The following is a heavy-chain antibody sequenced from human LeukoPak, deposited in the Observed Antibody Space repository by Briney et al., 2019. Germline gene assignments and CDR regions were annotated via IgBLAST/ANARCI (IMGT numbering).Heavy chain of an antibody. V-gene: IGHV3-74*01. CDR1: GFIFSSYW. CDR2: IDEYGSIT. D-gene: IGHD4-11*01. CDR3: ARDVSYSDYLTGFDH. J-gene: IGHJ4*02. Sequence: GGSLRLSCSASGFIFSSYWMHWVRQVPGKGLVWVSRIDEYGSITNYADSVKGRFTISRDNAKNTLYLQMNSLRAEDTAIYYCARDVSYSDYLTGFDHWGQGTLVTVSS.